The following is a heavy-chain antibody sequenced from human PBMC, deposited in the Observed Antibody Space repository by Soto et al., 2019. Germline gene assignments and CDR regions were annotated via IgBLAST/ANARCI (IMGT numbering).Heavy chain of an antibody. J-gene: IGHJ3*01. CDR1: GYKFTRSW. Sequence: GQSQKIPEKRSGYKFTRSWIGWVHQMPGKGLEWMGIIYPGDSDTRYSPSFQGQVTISADKSISTAYLQWSSLKALDTAMYYCARGLSSAFAFLGHGTMVTVSS. D-gene: IGHD3-16*02. CDR2: IYPGDSDT. V-gene: IGHV5-51*07. CDR3: ARGLSSAFAF.